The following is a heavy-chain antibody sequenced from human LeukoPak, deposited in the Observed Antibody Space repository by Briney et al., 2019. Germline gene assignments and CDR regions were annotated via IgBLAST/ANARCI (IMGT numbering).Heavy chain of an antibody. CDR1: GFTVSSNY. CDR3: ASGAMPDAFDI. V-gene: IGHV3-53*01. CDR2: IYSGGST. D-gene: IGHD2-2*01. J-gene: IGHJ3*02. Sequence: GGSLRLSCAASGFTVSSNYMSWVRQAPGKGLEWVSVIYSGGSTYYADSVKGRFTISRDNSKNTLYLQMNSLRAEDTAVYYCASGAMPDAFDIWSQGTLVTVSS.